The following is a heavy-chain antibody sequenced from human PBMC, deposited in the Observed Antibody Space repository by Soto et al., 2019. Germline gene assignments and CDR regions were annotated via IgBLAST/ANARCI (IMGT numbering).Heavy chain of an antibody. Sequence: SVKVSCKASGFTFTSSAVQWVRQARGQRLEWIGWIVVGSGNTNYAQKFQERVTITRDMSTSTAYMELSSLRSEDTAVYYCATVPRTHCSGGSCYFGDAFDIWGQGTMVTVS. J-gene: IGHJ3*02. CDR1: GFTFTSSA. CDR2: IVVGSGNT. CDR3: ATVPRTHCSGGSCYFGDAFDI. D-gene: IGHD2-15*01. V-gene: IGHV1-58*01.